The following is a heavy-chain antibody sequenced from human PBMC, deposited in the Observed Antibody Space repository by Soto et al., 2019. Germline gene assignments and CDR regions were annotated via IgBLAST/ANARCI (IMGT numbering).Heavy chain of an antibody. Sequence: ASVRVSCKASGYTFINFDISWVRQAAGQGLEWLGWMNPGSGKTGYASKFQGRVAMTRDASTGTSHLELSSLTSDDTAVYYCARMASAGTLNWFDPWGQGTLVTVSS. CDR1: GYTFINFD. CDR2: MNPGSGKT. J-gene: IGHJ5*02. D-gene: IGHD6-13*01. V-gene: IGHV1-8*02. CDR3: ARMASAGTLNWFDP.